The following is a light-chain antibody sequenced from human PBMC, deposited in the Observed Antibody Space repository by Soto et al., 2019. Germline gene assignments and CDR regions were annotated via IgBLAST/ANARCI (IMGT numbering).Light chain of an antibody. CDR3: QQYNSYST. Sequence: DIQMTQSPSTLSASVGDRVTITCRASQSISSWLAWYQQKPGKAPKLLIYDASSLEIGVPSRFSGSGSGTEFTLTISSLQPDDFATYYCQQYNSYSTFGQGTKLEIK. V-gene: IGKV1-5*01. CDR2: DAS. CDR1: QSISSW. J-gene: IGKJ2*01.